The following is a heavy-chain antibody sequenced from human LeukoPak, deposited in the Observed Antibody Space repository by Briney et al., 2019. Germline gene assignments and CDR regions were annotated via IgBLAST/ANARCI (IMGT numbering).Heavy chain of an antibody. CDR3: ARLGFYDYVCGSYRYPDY. CDR1: GFTFSSYW. Sequence: PGGSLRLSCAASGFTFSSYWMSWVRQAPGKGLEWVANIKQDGSEKYYVDSVKGRFTISRDNAKNSLYLQMNSLRAEDTAVYYCARLGFYDYVCGSYRYPDYWGQGTLVTVSS. V-gene: IGHV3-7*01. J-gene: IGHJ4*02. CDR2: IKQDGSEK. D-gene: IGHD3-16*02.